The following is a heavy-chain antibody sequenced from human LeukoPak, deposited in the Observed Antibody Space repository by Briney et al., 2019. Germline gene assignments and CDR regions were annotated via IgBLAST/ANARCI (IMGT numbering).Heavy chain of an antibody. CDR1: GFTFDDYA. V-gene: IGHV3-43*02. Sequence: GGSLRLPCAASGFTFDDYAMHWVRQAPGKGLEWVSLISGHGGSIYYADSVKGRFTISRDNSKNSLYLQMNSLRTEDTALYYCAKGPLGGRLDYWGQGTLVTVSS. CDR2: ISGHGGSI. J-gene: IGHJ4*02. D-gene: IGHD3-16*01. CDR3: AKGPLGGRLDY.